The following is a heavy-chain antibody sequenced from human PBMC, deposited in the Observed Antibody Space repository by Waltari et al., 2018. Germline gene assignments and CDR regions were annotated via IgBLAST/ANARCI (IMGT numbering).Heavy chain of an antibody. CDR1: GGSISSGGYY. CDR3: ARGYCSSTSCYEDWYFDL. J-gene: IGHJ2*01. CDR2: IYYSGST. V-gene: IGHV4-31*03. Sequence: QVQLQESGPGLVKPSQTLSLTCTVSGGSISSGGYYWSWIRQHPGKDLEWIGYIYYSGSTYYNPSLKSRVTISVDTSKNQFSLKLSSVTAADTAVYYCARGYCSSTSCYEDWYFDLWGRGTLVTVSS. D-gene: IGHD2-2*01.